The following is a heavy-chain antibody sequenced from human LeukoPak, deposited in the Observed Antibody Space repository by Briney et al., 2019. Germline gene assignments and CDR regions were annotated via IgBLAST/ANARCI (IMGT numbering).Heavy chain of an antibody. V-gene: IGHV3-23*01. CDR3: AKSLYSSGFGPDY. CDR2: ISGSGGSA. J-gene: IGHJ4*02. CDR1: GFTFSSYA. Sequence: PGGSLRLSCAASGFTFSSYAMSWVRQAPGKGLEWVSAISGSGGSAYYADSVKGRFTISRDNSKNTLYLQMNSLRAEDTAVYYCAKSLYSSGFGPDYWGQGTLVTVSS. D-gene: IGHD6-19*01.